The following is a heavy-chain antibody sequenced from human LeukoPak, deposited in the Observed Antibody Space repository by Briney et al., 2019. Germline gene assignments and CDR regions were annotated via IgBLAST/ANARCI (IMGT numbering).Heavy chain of an antibody. D-gene: IGHD2-21*02. Sequence: GESLPFDCTASGYSFTTYCIGWVRQMPPQGLEWMGIIYPVVFDARSSPSFQGQVTISAYKSISTAYLQWSSLKASDTAIYHCARWVTADRGKKDAFDIWGQGTMVTVSS. CDR3: ARWVTADRGKKDAFDI. CDR1: GYSFTTYC. V-gene: IGHV5-51*01. J-gene: IGHJ3*02. CDR2: IYPVVFDA.